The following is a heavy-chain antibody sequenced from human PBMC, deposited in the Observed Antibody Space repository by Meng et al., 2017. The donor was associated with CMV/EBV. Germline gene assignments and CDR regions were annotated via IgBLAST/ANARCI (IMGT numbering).Heavy chain of an antibody. Sequence: SLKISCAASGFTFSSYGMHWVRQAPGKGLEWVAVIWYDGSNKYYADSVKGRFTISRDNSKNTLYLQMNSLRAEDTAVYYCAKDLGDCSGGSCYTIGMDVWGQGTTVTVSS. CDR3: AKDLGDCSGGSCYTIGMDV. CDR2: IWYDGSNK. V-gene: IGHV3-33*06. D-gene: IGHD2-15*01. CDR1: GFTFSSYG. J-gene: IGHJ6*02.